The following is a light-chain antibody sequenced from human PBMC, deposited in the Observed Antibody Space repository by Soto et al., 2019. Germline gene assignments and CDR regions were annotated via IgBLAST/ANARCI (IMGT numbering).Light chain of an antibody. J-gene: IGKJ5*01. Sequence: EIMLTQSPGTLSLSPEERATVSCRSRQSVSGSYLAWYQQKPGQAPRLFIYGTSSRATGIPDRFSGSGSGRDFTLTISRLEPEDFAVYCCQQYYNSSPITFGQGTRLAI. CDR1: QSVSGSY. CDR3: QQYYNSSPIT. CDR2: GTS. V-gene: IGKV3-20*01.